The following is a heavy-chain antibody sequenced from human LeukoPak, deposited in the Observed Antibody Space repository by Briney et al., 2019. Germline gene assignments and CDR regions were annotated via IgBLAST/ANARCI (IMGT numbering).Heavy chain of an antibody. J-gene: IGHJ5*02. Sequence: SETLSLTCTVSGGSISSYYWSWIRQPPGKGLEWTGYIYYSGSTNYNPSLKSRVTISVDTSKNQFSLKLSSVTAADTAVYYCARDVEYCSGGSCYYWFDPWGQGTLVTVSS. CDR3: ARDVEYCSGGSCYYWFDP. V-gene: IGHV4-59*01. CDR1: GGSISSYY. CDR2: IYYSGST. D-gene: IGHD2-15*01.